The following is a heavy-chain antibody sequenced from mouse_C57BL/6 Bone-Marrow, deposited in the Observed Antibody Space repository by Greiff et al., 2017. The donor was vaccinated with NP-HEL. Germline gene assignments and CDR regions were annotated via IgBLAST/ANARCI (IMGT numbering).Heavy chain of an antibody. J-gene: IGHJ3*01. V-gene: IGHV5-6*01. CDR3: ARRLKYGYFVGFAY. D-gene: IGHD2-10*02. CDR1: GFTFSSYG. Sequence: EVLLVESGGDLVKPGGSLKLSCAASGFTFSSYGMSWVRQTPDKRLEWVATISSGGSYTYYPDSVKGRFTISRDNAKNTRYLQMSSLKSEDTAMYYGARRLKYGYFVGFAYWGQGTLVTVSA. CDR2: ISSGGSYT.